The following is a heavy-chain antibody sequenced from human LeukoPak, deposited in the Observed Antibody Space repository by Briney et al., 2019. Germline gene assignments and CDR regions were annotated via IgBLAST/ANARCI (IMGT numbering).Heavy chain of an antibody. CDR1: GGTFSSYA. CDR3: ARDRGDDTVSYFDY. J-gene: IGHJ4*02. Sequence: ASVKVSCKASGGTFSSYAISWVRQAPGQGLEWMGGIIPIFGTANYAQKFQGRVTITADESTSTAYMELSSLRSEDTAVYYCARDRGDDTVSYFDYWGRGTLVTVSS. D-gene: IGHD3-22*01. V-gene: IGHV1-69*13. CDR2: IIPIFGTA.